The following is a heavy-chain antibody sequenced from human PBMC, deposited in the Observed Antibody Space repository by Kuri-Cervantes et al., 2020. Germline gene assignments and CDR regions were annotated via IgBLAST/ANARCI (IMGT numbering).Heavy chain of an antibody. CDR1: GGSVSSGSHY. CDR3: ASGYCSGGSCYSNY. V-gene: IGHV4-61*01. D-gene: IGHD2-15*01. CDR2: IYYSGST. J-gene: IGHJ4*02. Sequence: SETLSLTCTVSGGSVSSGSHYWSWIRQPPGKGLEWIGYIYYSGSTNYNPSLKSRVTISVDTSKNQFSLKLSSVTAADTAVYYCASGYCSGGSCYSNYWGQGTLVTVSS.